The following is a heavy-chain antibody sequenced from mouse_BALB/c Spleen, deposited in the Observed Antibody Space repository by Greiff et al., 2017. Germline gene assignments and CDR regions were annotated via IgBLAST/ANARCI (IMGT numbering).Heavy chain of an antibody. Sequence: VKLQESGAELVRPGASVTLSCKASGYTFTDYEMHWVKQTPVHGLEWIGAIDPETGGTAYNQKFKGKATLTADKSSSTAYMELRSLTSEDSAVYYCTRDRDYFDYWGQGTTLTVSS. J-gene: IGHJ2*01. CDR3: TRDRDYFDY. CDR1: GYTFTDYE. CDR2: IDPETGGT. V-gene: IGHV1-15*01.